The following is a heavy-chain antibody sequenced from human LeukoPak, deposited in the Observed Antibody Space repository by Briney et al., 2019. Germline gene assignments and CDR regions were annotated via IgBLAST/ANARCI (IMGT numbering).Heavy chain of an antibody. J-gene: IGHJ5*02. D-gene: IGHD4/OR15-4a*01. CDR1: EFIFSNYW. Sequence: GGSLRLSCAASEFIFSNYWMHWVRQAPGKGLVWVSRINSDGSFTSYADSVKGRFTISRDNAKNTLYLQMNSLRAEDTAIYYCARVLVLGTYDWFDPWGQGTLVTVSS. V-gene: IGHV3-74*01. CDR2: INSDGSFT. CDR3: ARVLVLGTYDWFDP.